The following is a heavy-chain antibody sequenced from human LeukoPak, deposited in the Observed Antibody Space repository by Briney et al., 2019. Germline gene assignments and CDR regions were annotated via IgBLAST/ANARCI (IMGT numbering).Heavy chain of an antibody. J-gene: IGHJ4*02. V-gene: IGHV4-59*01. Sequence: PSDTLSLTCTVSGSSISNYYWNWIRQPPGKGLEWIGYIYYSGGTNYNPSLKSRVTISIDTSKNQFSLKLSSVTAADTAVYYCAREPLGDYGGNSDFDYWGQGSLVTVSS. CDR3: AREPLGDYGGNSDFDY. D-gene: IGHD4-23*01. CDR2: IYYSGGT. CDR1: GSSISNYY.